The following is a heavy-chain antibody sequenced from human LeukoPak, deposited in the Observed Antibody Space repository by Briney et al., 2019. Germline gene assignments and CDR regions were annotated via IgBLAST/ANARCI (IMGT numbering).Heavy chain of an antibody. CDR1: GGSISSYY. D-gene: IGHD2-2*01. V-gene: IGHV4-59*12. CDR2: IYYSGST. J-gene: IGHJ6*03. CDR3: ARATRRYQDHYYYYMDV. Sequence: PSETLSLTCTVSGGSISSYYWSWIRQPPGKGLEWIGYIYYSGSTNYNPSLKSRVTVSLDTSKNQFSLKLTSVTAADTAVYYCARATRRYQDHYYYYMDVWDKGTTVTMSS.